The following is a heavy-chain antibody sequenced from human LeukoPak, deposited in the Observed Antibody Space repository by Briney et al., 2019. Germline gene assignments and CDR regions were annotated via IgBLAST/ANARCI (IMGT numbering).Heavy chain of an antibody. J-gene: IGHJ5*02. Sequence: SETLSLTCTVSGGSISSSSYYWGWIRQPPGKGLEWIGSIDYSGSTYYNPSLKSRVTISVDTSKNQFSLQLSSMTAADTAVYYCASLECSTTSCYASGWFDPWGQGTLVTVSS. V-gene: IGHV4-39*07. CDR2: IDYSGST. D-gene: IGHD2-2*01. CDR3: ASLECSTTSCYASGWFDP. CDR1: GGSISSSSYY.